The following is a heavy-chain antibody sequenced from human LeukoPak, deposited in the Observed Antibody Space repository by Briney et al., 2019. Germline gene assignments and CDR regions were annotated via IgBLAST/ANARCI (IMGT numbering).Heavy chain of an antibody. CDR3: ARGLVVTTYYFDY. CDR1: GGSISSYY. CDR2: IYYSGST. V-gene: IGHV4-59*01. D-gene: IGHD3-22*01. Sequence: PSETLSLTCTVSGGSISSYYWSWIRQPPEKGLEWIGYIYYSGSTNYNPSLKSRVTISVDTSKNQFSLKLSSVTAADTAVYYCARGLVVTTYYFDYWGQGALVTVSS. J-gene: IGHJ4*02.